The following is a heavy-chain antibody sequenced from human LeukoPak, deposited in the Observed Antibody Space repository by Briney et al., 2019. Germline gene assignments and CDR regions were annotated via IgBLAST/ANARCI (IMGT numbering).Heavy chain of an antibody. J-gene: IGHJ6*03. CDR2: IKEDGSEQ. CDR3: ARLRYSYAHYYHMDV. V-gene: IGHV3-7*01. D-gene: IGHD5-18*01. Sequence: GGSLRLSCEGSGFTFSNYWMSWVRQAPGKGLEWVANIKEDGSEQKDVDSVKGRFIISRDNAKNSLYLQMNSLRAEDTAVYYCARLRYSYAHYYHMDVRGKGTTVTVSS. CDR1: GFTFSNYW.